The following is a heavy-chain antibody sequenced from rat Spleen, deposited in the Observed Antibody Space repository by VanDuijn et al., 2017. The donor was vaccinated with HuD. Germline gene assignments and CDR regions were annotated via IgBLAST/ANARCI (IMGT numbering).Heavy chain of an antibody. CDR2: IWNTGGT. V-gene: IGHV2-15*01. CDR1: GFSLTSYH. D-gene: IGHD1-9*01. Sequence: QVQLKESGPGLVQPSQTLSLTCTVSGFSLTSYHVSWVRQPPGKDLEWMGVIWNTGGTQYNSALKSRLSISKDTSKSQVFLKIYSLQTEDTAIYFCTREGHTMDRATYWFAYWGQGTLVTVSS. J-gene: IGHJ3*01. CDR3: TREGHTMDRATYWFAY.